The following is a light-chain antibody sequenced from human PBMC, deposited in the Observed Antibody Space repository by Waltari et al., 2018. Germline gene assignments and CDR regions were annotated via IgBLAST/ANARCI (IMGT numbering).Light chain of an antibody. CDR1: QNISAY. V-gene: IGKV1-39*01. J-gene: IGKJ2*01. CDR3: QQSYTTPRT. CDR2: ATS. Sequence: CRASQNISAYLNWYQQKPGKAPKILIYATSSLQSGVPSRFSGSGSGAHFTLTINSLQPEDFATYYCQQSYTTPRTFGQGTNLEI.